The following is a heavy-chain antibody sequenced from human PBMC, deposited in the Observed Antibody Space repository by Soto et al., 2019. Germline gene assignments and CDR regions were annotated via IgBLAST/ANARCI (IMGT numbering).Heavy chain of an antibody. CDR2: INHSGST. CDR3: ARGSLGNYAYYYYYMDV. V-gene: IGHV4-34*01. J-gene: IGHJ6*03. CDR1: GGSFSGYY. D-gene: IGHD4-4*01. Sequence: PSETLSLTCAVYGGSFSGYYWSWIRQPPGKGLEWIGEINHSGSTNYNPSLKSRVTISVDTSKNQFSLKLSSVTAADTAVYYCARGSLGNYAYYYYYMDVWGKGTTVTVSS.